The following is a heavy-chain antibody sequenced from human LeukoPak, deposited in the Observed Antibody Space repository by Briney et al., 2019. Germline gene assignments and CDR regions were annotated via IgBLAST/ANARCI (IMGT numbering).Heavy chain of an antibody. V-gene: IGHV1-46*01. J-gene: IGHJ4*02. Sequence: ASVKVSCKASGYTFTSYYMHWVRQAPGQGLEWMGIINPSGGSTSYAQKFQGRVTMTRDTSTSTVYMELSSLRSEDTAVYYCAKVYGYSYGYKYFDYWGQGTLVTVSS. CDR3: AKVYGYSYGYKYFDY. D-gene: IGHD5-18*01. CDR2: INPSGGST. CDR1: GYTFTSYY.